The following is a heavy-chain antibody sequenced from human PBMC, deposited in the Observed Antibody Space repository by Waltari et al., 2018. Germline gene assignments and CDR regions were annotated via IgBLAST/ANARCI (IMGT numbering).Heavy chain of an antibody. Sequence: QVQLVQSGAEVKKPGASVKVSCKASGYTFTSYYMHWVRQAPGQGLEWMGIINPSGGSTSYAQKFQGRVTMTRDTSTSTVYMELSSLRSEDTAVYYCARARGVCSGGSCQSNFDYWGQGTLVTVSS. J-gene: IGHJ4*02. CDR2: INPSGGST. CDR3: ARARGVCSGGSCQSNFDY. V-gene: IGHV1-46*01. CDR1: GYTFTSYY. D-gene: IGHD2-15*01.